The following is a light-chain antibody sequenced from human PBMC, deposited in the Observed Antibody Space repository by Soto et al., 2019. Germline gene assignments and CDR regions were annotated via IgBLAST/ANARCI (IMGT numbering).Light chain of an antibody. CDR3: QQYYSTPLT. J-gene: IGKJ4*01. Sequence: EILMTQSPATLSVSPGERATLSCRASQSVDSNLAWYQQKPGQAPRLLIYGASTRATGISARFSGSGSGTDFTLTISSLQAEDVAIYFCQQYYSTPLTFGGGTKVDIK. CDR1: QSVDSN. V-gene: IGKV3-15*01. CDR2: GAS.